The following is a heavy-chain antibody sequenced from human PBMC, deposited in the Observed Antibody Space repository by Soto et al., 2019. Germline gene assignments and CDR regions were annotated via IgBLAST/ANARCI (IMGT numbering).Heavy chain of an antibody. J-gene: IGHJ4*02. CDR1: GYTFTSYG. V-gene: IGHV1-18*04. CDR3: ARDRRDSGYDSGFYFDH. D-gene: IGHD5-12*01. CDR2: INTYNGNT. Sequence: QVPLVQSGTEVKKPGASVKVSCRTSGYTFTSYGISWVRQAPGQGLEWMGWINTYNGNTNYAQNLQDRVTMTTDTSTNTAFMDLRSLRSDDTAVYYCARDRRDSGYDSGFYFDHWGQGSLVTVSS.